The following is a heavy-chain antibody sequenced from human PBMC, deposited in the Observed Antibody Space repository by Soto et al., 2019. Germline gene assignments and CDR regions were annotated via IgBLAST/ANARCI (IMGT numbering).Heavy chain of an antibody. D-gene: IGHD5-12*01. CDR1: GFTFSSYA. CDR2: ISYDGSNK. Sequence: QVQLVESGGGVVQPGRSLRLSCAASGFTFSSYAMHWVRQAPGKGLEWVAVISYDGSNKYYADSVKGRFTISRDNSKNTQYLQMNSLRAEDTAVYYCARDYYRFNSGNGFSMDVWGQGTTVTVSS. V-gene: IGHV3-30-3*01. J-gene: IGHJ6*02. CDR3: ARDYYRFNSGNGFSMDV.